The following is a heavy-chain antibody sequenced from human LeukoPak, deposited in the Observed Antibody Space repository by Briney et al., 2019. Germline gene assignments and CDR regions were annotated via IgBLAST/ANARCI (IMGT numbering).Heavy chain of an antibody. Sequence: SVKVSCKASGGTFSSYAISWVRQAPGQGLEWMGRIIPILGIANYAQKFQGRVTITADKSTSTAYMELSSLRSEDTAVYYCARNYVFWSAPTPHFFDYGGQGTLAPVSS. CDR1: GGTFSSYA. CDR3: ARNYVFWSAPTPHFFDY. D-gene: IGHD3-3*01. CDR2: IIPILGIA. J-gene: IGHJ4*02. V-gene: IGHV1-69*04.